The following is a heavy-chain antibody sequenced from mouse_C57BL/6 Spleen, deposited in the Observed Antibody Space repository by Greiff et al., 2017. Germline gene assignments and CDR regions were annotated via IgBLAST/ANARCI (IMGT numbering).Heavy chain of an antibody. D-gene: IGHD1-1*01. Sequence: QVQLQQPGAELVMPGASVKLSCKASGYTFTSYWMHWVKQRPGQGLEWIGEIDPSDSYTNYNQKFKGKSTLTVDKSSSTAYMQLSSLTSEDSAVYYCARIGLVADYWGQGTTLTVSS. CDR3: ARIGLVADY. V-gene: IGHV1-69*01. J-gene: IGHJ2*01. CDR1: GYTFTSYW. CDR2: IDPSDSYT.